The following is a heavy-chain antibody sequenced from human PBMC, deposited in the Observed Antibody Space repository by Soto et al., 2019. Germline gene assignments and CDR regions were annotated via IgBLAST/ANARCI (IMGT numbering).Heavy chain of an antibody. J-gene: IGHJ3*02. D-gene: IGHD1-26*01. CDR1: GFTFSSYS. CDR2: ISSSSSYI. V-gene: IGHV3-21*01. Sequence: PGESLKISCAASGFTFSSYSMNWVRQAPGKGLEWVSSISSSSSYIYYADSVKGRFTISRDNAKNSLYLQMNSLRAEDTAVYYCARDFLIVGATAANDAFDIWGEGTMVTV. CDR3: ARDFLIVGATAANDAFDI.